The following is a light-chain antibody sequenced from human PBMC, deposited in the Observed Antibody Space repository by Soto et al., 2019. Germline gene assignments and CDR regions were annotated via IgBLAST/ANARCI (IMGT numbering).Light chain of an antibody. CDR1: PRVSSY. CDR2: DAS. V-gene: IGKV3-11*01. J-gene: IGKJ2*01. CDR3: QQRSNWSPT. Sequence: EIELTASPATLSLAPGERATLSCRAIPRVSSYLAWYQQKPGPAHLLLIYDASNRATCIPARFRGSGSGTDSPHTISSLEPEDFAVYYCQQRSNWSPTFGQGTKLAIK.